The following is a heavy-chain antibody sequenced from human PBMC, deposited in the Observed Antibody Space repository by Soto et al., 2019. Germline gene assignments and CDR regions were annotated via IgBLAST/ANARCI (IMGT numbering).Heavy chain of an antibody. Sequence: QVQLQQWGAGLLKPSETLSLTCAVYGGSFSGYYWSWIRQPPGKGLEWIGEINHSGSTNYNPSLKSRVTKSVDTSKNQFSLKLSSVTAADTAVYYCARGTGYSSGSYYFDYWGQGTLVTVSS. CDR2: INHSGST. V-gene: IGHV4-34*01. J-gene: IGHJ4*02. CDR1: GGSFSGYY. D-gene: IGHD3-10*01. CDR3: ARGTGYSSGSYYFDY.